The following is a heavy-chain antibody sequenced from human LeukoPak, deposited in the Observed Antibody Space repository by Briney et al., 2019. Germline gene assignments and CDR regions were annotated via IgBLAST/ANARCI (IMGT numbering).Heavy chain of an antibody. D-gene: IGHD2-15*01. CDR1: GYTFTSYD. V-gene: IGHV1-8*01. CDR3: ARASSSYCSGGSCYLGY. CDR2: MNPNSGNT. Sequence: GASVKVSCKASGYTFTSYDINWVRQATGQGLEWMGWMNPNSGNTGYAQKFQGRVTMTRNTSISTAYMELSSLRSEDTAVYYCARASSSYCSGGSCYLGYWGQGTLVTVSS. J-gene: IGHJ4*02.